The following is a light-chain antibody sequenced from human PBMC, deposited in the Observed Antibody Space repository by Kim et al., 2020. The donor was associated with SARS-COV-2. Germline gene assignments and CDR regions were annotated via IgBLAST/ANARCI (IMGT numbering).Light chain of an antibody. CDR3: QNYNTALWT. V-gene: IGKV1-27*01. CDR1: QDINNY. Sequence: DIQMTQSPSSLSASVGDRVTITCRASQDINNYLAWYQQTPGKVPKVLIYAASTLQSGVPSRFSGGGSGTEFTLTITSLQPEDVATYYCQNYNTALWTFGQGTKVDIK. CDR2: AAS. J-gene: IGKJ1*01.